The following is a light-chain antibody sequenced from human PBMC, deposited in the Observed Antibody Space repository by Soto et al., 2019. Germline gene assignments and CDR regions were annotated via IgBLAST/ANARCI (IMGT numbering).Light chain of an antibody. CDR1: QSVSSY. Sequence: EIVLTQSPATLSLSPGERATLSCRASQSVSSYLAWYQQKPGQAPRLLIYDASNRATGIPPRFSGSGSGTDFTLTISSLEPEDFALYYCQQRSNWPPVSFGQGTKLEIK. CDR3: QQRSNWPPVS. CDR2: DAS. V-gene: IGKV3-11*01. J-gene: IGKJ2*01.